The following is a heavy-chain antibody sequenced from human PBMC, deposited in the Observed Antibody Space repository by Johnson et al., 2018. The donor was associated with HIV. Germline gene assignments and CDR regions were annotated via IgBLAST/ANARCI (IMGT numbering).Heavy chain of an antibody. V-gene: IGHV3-30*02. CDR3: AKIGQWRERLDAFDM. Sequence: QVLLVESGGGVVQPGGSLRLSCAASGFTFSSYGMHWVRQAPDKGLEWVAFIRYDESNKYYADSMKGRFTISRDNSKNTLYLQMSSLRPEDTAVYYCAKIGQWRERLDAFDMWGQGTMVTVSS. D-gene: IGHD6-19*01. CDR2: IRYDESNK. J-gene: IGHJ3*02. CDR1: GFTFSSYG.